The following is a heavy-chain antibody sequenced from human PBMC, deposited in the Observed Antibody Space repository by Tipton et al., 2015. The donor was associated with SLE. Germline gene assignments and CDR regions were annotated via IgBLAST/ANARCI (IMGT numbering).Heavy chain of an antibody. J-gene: IGHJ4*02. D-gene: IGHD5-24*01. CDR1: GVSISTSRYY. Sequence: TLSLTCSVSGVSISTSRYYWGWIRQPPGKGLEWIGYIHTSGSNNYNPSLNSRVTIYVDTSKNQFSLKLTSVTAADTAVYYCARGYIEMTTWGQGILVTVSS. V-gene: IGHV4-61*05. CDR2: IHTSGSN. CDR3: ARGYIEMTT.